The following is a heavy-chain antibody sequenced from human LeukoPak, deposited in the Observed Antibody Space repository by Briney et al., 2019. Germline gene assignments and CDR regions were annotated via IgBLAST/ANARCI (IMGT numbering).Heavy chain of an antibody. J-gene: IGHJ4*02. CDR1: GGSFSGYY. D-gene: IGHD4-17*01. CDR3: ARGTMTTVTYYFDY. V-gene: IGHV4-34*01. Sequence: PSETLSLTCAVYGGSFSGYYWSWIRQPPGKGLEWIGEINRSGSTNYNPSLKSRVTISVDTSKNQFSLKLSSVTAADTAVYYCARGTMTTVTYYFDYWGQGTLVTVSS. CDR2: INRSGST.